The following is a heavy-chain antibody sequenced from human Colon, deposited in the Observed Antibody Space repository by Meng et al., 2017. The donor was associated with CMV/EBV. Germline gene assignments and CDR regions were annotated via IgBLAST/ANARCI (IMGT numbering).Heavy chain of an antibody. D-gene: IGHD3-3*01. Sequence: SGPTLVKPTQTLTLTCTFSGFSLSPNVVGVGWVRQPPGKALEWLSLIYWHDREHYNPSLEGRLTIPKDTSKSQLILKIANMNPADPVTNSWLHRRRSDAVFSIDNRLGPWGQGILVTVSS. CDR3: LHRRRSDAVFSIDNRLGP. J-gene: IGHJ5*02. CDR1: GFSLSPNVVG. V-gene: IGHV2-5*01. CDR2: IYWHDRE.